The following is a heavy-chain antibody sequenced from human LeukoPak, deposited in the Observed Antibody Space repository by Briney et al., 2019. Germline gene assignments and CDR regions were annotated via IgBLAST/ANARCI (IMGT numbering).Heavy chain of an antibody. V-gene: IGHV3-7*01. CDR3: ARGVWSSRNAFDI. CDR2: IKPDATEK. CDR1: GFSFTTSW. J-gene: IGHJ3*02. Sequence: PGGSLRLSCAASGFSFTTSWMSWVRQAPGKGLEWVANIKPDATEKHYVDSVRGRFTISRDNALNSLSLEMSSLRAEDTAVYYCARGVWSSRNAFDIWGQGTMVTVSS. D-gene: IGHD1-14*01.